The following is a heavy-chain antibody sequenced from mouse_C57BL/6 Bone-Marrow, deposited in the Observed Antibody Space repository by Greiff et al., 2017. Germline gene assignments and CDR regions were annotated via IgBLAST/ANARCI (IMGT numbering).Heavy chain of an antibody. CDR1: GYTFTDYE. D-gene: IGHD4-1*01. J-gene: IGHJ2*01. Sequence: QVQLQQSGAELVRPGASVTLSCKASGYTFTDYEMHWVKQTPVHGLEWIGAIDPETGGTAYNQKFKGKAILTADKSSSTAYMELRSLPSADSAAYYGKRLTGYMDDGGQGTTLKVSS. V-gene: IGHV1-15*01. CDR3: KRLTGYMDD. CDR2: IDPETGGT.